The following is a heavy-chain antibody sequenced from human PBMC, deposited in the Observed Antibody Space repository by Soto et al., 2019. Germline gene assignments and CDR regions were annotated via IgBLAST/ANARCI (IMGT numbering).Heavy chain of an antibody. CDR3: ARGDYYDSSGYSPGAFDI. CDR2: IIPIFGTA. Sequence: ASVKVSCKASGGTFSSYAISWVRQAPGQGLGWMGGIIPIFGTANYAQKFQGRVTITADESTSTAYMELSSLRSEDTAVYYCARGDYYDSSGYSPGAFDIWGQGTMVTVSS. J-gene: IGHJ3*02. D-gene: IGHD3-22*01. CDR1: GGTFSSYA. V-gene: IGHV1-69*13.